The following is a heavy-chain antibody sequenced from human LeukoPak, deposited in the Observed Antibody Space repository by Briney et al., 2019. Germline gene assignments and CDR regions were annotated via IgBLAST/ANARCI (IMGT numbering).Heavy chain of an antibody. CDR3: ARARTATYYDSSAPGS. Sequence: ASVKVSCKASGYTFISYDINWVRQATGQGLEWMGWMNPDSGNTGYAQKFQGRVTMTRNTSISTAYMELSSLRSDDTAVYYCARARTATYYDSSAPGSWGQGTLVTVSS. V-gene: IGHV1-8*01. J-gene: IGHJ5*02. D-gene: IGHD3-22*01. CDR2: MNPDSGNT. CDR1: GYTFISYD.